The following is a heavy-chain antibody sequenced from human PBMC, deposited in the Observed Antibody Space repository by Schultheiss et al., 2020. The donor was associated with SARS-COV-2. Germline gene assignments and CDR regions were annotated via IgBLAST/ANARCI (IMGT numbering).Heavy chain of an antibody. CDR3: ARSRPSTNYYYYYMDV. CDR1: GGSISSSSYY. CDR2: IYYSGNT. J-gene: IGHJ6*03. V-gene: IGHV4-31*03. Sequence: SETLSLTCTVSGGSISSSSYYWGWIRQHPGRGLEWIGYIYYSGNTYYNPSLKSRVTISVDTSRNQFSLKLSSVTAADTAVYYCARSRPSTNYYYYYMDVWGKGTTVTVSS. D-gene: IGHD2-2*01.